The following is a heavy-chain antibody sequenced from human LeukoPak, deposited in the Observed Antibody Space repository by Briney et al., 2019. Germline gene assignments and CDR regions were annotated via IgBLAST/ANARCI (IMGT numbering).Heavy chain of an antibody. V-gene: IGHV3-48*01. CDR2: ISSSSSTI. CDR1: GFTFSSYS. D-gene: IGHD3-9*01. CDR3: ARSRAYDILTGYYGYFDY. J-gene: IGHJ4*02. Sequence: GGSLRLSCAASGFTFSSYSMNWVRQAPGKGLEWVSYISSSSSTIYYADSVKGRFTISRDNAKNSLYLQMNSLRAEDTAVYFCARSRAYDILTGYYGYFDYWGQGTLVTASS.